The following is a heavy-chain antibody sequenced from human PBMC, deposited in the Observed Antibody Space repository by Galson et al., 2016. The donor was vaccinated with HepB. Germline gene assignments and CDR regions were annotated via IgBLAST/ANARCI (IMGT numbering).Heavy chain of an antibody. D-gene: IGHD1-1*01. J-gene: IGHJ6*02. CDR1: GFTFITYS. Sequence: SLRLSCAASGFTFITYSMNWVRQAPGKGLDWVSSISRTSDYKYYADSVRGRFTISRDNSKNSLYLQMNNLRVEDTAVYYCAREVPSLGYSRAYGMDVWGQGTTVTVSS. V-gene: IGHV3-21*01. CDR2: ISRTSDYK. CDR3: AREVPSLGYSRAYGMDV.